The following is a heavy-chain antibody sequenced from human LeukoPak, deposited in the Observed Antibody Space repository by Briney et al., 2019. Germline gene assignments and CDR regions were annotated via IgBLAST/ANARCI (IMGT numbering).Heavy chain of an antibody. D-gene: IGHD6-25*01. CDR3: ARVKEAAAFDY. J-gene: IGHJ4*02. Sequence: GGSLRLSCAAPGFTFSSYSMNWVRQAPGKGLEWVSFISSSSSYIYYADSVKGRFTISRDNAKNSLYLQMNSLRAEDTAVYYCARVKEAAAFDYWGQGTLVTVSA. CDR1: GFTFSSYS. V-gene: IGHV3-21*01. CDR2: ISSSSSYI.